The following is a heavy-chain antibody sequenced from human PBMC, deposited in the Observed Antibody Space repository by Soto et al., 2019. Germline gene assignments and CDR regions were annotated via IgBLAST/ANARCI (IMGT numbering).Heavy chain of an antibody. J-gene: IGHJ6*02. Sequence: QVQLVESGGGLVKPGGSLRLSCAASGFTFSDYYMSWIRQTPGKGLEWVSYISSSGSTIYYADSVKGRFTISRDNAKNSLYLQMNSLRAEDTAVYYCASSHQLLSRYYYYGMDVWGQGTTVTVSS. CDR2: ISSSGSTI. D-gene: IGHD2-2*01. V-gene: IGHV3-11*01. CDR1: GFTFSDYY. CDR3: ASSHQLLSRYYYYGMDV.